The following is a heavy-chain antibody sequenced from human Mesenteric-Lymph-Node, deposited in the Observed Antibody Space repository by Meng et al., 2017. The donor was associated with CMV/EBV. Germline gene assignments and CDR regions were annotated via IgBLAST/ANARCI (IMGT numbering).Heavy chain of an antibody. J-gene: IGHJ4*02. CDR3: ARGGGLVRFLEWLNY. CDR2: MNSNSGNT. CDR1: GYTFIDHD. V-gene: IGHV1-8*01. D-gene: IGHD3-3*01. Sequence: ASVKVSCKASGYTFIDHDINWVRQAAGQGLEWMGWMNSNSGNTGYAQKFQGRVTMTRDTSVSTAYMELSSLRSEDTAVYYCARGGGLVRFLEWLNYWGQGTLVTVSS.